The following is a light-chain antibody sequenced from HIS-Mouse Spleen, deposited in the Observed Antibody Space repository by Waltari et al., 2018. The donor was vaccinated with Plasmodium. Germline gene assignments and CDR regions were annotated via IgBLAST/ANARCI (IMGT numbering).Light chain of an antibody. Sequence: SYELTQPPSVSVSPGQPARIPSPGAKLVVTYACWYQQKPCQSPVLVIYQDSKRPSGIPERFSGSNAGNTATLTISGTQAMDEADYYCQAWDSSTAVFGGGTKLTVL. V-gene: IGLV3-1*01. CDR1: KLVVTY. J-gene: IGLJ2*01. CDR3: QAWDSSTAV. CDR2: QDS.